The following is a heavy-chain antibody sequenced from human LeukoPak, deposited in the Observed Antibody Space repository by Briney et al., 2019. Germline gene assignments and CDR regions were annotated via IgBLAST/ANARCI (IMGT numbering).Heavy chain of an antibody. Sequence: PSETLSLTCRVSGGFISSYYWSWIRQPPGKGLEWIGYIYYSGSTNYNPSLKSRVTISVDTSKNQFSLKLSSVTAADTAVYYCARGYGDYPFDYWGQGTLVTVSS. CDR3: ARGYGDYPFDY. J-gene: IGHJ4*02. D-gene: IGHD4-17*01. CDR2: IYYSGST. V-gene: IGHV4-59*01. CDR1: GGFISSYY.